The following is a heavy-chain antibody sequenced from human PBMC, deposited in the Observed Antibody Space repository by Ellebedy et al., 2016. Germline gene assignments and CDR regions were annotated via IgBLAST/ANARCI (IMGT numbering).Heavy chain of an antibody. D-gene: IGHD2-2*01. J-gene: IGHJ4*02. Sequence: GESLKISCAASGFTFSSYSMNWVRQAPGKGLEWVSSISSSSSYIYYADSVKGRFTISRDNAKNSLYLQMNSLRAEDTAVYYCARDWLWRYCSSTSCPGIDYWGQGTLVTVSS. CDR3: ARDWLWRYCSSTSCPGIDY. CDR2: ISSSSSYI. V-gene: IGHV3-21*01. CDR1: GFTFSSYS.